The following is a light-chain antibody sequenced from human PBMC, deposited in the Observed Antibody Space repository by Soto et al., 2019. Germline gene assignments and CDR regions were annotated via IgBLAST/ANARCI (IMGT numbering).Light chain of an antibody. CDR3: SSYTSSSTRV. J-gene: IGLJ3*02. CDR2: EVS. CDR1: SSNVGGYHY. V-gene: IGLV2-14*01. Sequence: QSVLTQPASVSGSPGQSITISCTGTSSNVGGYHYVSWYQQHPGKAPKLMIYEVSYRPSGVSNRFSGSKSGNTASLTISGLQAEDEADYYCSSYTSSSTRVFGGGTKVTVL.